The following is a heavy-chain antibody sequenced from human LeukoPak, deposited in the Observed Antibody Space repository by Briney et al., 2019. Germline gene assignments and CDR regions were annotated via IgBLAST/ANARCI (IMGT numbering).Heavy chain of an antibody. CDR3: ATVYGSGREGSDY. V-gene: IGHV1-69*13. D-gene: IGHD3-10*01. Sequence: SVKVSCKASGGTFSSYAISWVRQAPGQGLEWMGGIIPIFGTANYAQKFQGRVTITADESTSTAYMELRSLRSDDTAVYYCATVYGSGREGSDYWGQGTLVTVSS. CDR2: IIPIFGTA. CDR1: GGTFSSYA. J-gene: IGHJ4*02.